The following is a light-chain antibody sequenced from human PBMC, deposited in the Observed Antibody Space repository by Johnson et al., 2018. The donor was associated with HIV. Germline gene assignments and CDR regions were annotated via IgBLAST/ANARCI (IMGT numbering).Light chain of an antibody. Sequence: QSVLTQPPSVSAAPGQKVTISCSGSSSDMGNYAVSWYQQLPGTAPKLLIYDNNKRPPGIPDRFSGSKYGTSATLDITGLQSGDEADYYCGTWDARLSVNVFGPGTKVTVL. J-gene: IGLJ1*01. CDR3: GTWDARLSVNV. CDR1: SSDMGNYA. CDR2: DNN. V-gene: IGLV1-51*01.